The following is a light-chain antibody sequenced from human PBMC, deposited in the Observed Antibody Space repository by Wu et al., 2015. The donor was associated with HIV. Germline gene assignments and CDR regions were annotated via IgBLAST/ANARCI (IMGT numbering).Light chain of an antibody. CDR3: QQYINSPVT. CDR2: GAS. J-gene: IGKJ2*01. CDR1: QSVTDNY. Sequence: NALTQSPGTLALSPGESATLSCRASQSVTDNYLAWYQQKPGQAPRLLMFGASTRATGIPDRFSGSGSGTVFTLTISRLEPEDFAVYYCQQYINSPVTFGQGTNWRSN. V-gene: IGKV3-20*01.